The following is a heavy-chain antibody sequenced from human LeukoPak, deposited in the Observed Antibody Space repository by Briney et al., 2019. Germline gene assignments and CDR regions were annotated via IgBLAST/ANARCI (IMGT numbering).Heavy chain of an antibody. CDR2: IYTRGGT. CDR3: ATRRVQTGTAHYYYYGMDV. CDR1: DGSISSGSYY. D-gene: IGHD1-1*01. J-gene: IGHJ6*02. V-gene: IGHV4-61*02. Sequence: SETLSLTCTVSDGSISSGSYYWTWIRQPAGKGLEWIGRIYTRGGTTYNPSLKSRVTISIDTSKNQFSLKLSSVTAADTAVYYCATRRVQTGTAHYYYYGMDVWGQGTTVTVSS.